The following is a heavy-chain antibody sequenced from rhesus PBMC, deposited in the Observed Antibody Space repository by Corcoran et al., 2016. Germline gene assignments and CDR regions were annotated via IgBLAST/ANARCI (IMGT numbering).Heavy chain of an antibody. V-gene: IGHV4-76*01. CDR1: GYSISSGYD. Sequence: QVQLQESGPGVVKPSETLSLTCAVSGYSISSGYDWSWIRQPPGKGLEWIGYIYGSSWSTNYNPSLKNRVTISKDTSKNQFSLKLSSVTAADTAVYYCAREYWGDYYNMAHWYFDLWGPGTPITISS. CDR2: IYGSSWST. CDR3: AREYWGDYYNMAHWYFDL. D-gene: IGHD3-34*01. J-gene: IGHJ2*01.